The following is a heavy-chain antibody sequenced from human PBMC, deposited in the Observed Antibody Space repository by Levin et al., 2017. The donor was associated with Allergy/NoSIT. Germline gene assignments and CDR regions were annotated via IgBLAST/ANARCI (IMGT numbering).Heavy chain of an antibody. CDR2: ISGSGGST. V-gene: IGHV3-23*01. Sequence: TGESLKISCAASGFTFSSYAMSWVRQAPGKGLEWVSAISGSGGSTYYADSVKGRFTISRDNSKNTLYLQMNSLRAEDTAVYYCARDVVVVAATRDYWGQGTLVTVSS. J-gene: IGHJ4*02. D-gene: IGHD2-15*01. CDR1: GFTFSSYA. CDR3: ARDVVVVAATRDY.